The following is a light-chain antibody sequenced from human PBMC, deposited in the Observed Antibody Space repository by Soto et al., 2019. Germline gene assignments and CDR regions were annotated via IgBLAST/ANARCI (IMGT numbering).Light chain of an antibody. CDR3: QQYGRSPTWT. CDR1: QTVSGTY. V-gene: IGKV3-20*01. J-gene: IGKJ1*01. Sequence: EIVLTQSPGTLSLSPGERAILSCRASQTVSGTYLAWFQQKPGQAPRLLIYGASSRATGVSDRFSDSGSGTDFTLTISRLEPEDFAGYYCQQYGRSPTWTFGQGTKVEVK. CDR2: GAS.